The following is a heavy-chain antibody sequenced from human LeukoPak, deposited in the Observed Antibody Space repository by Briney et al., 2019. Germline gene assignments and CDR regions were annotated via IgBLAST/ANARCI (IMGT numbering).Heavy chain of an antibody. CDR3: ARAPGRHSYGPYYFDY. CDR2: IYSGGST. Sequence: PGGSLRLSCAASGFTVSSNYMSWVRQAPGKGLEWVSVIYSGGSTYYADSVKGRFTISRDNSKNTLYLQMNSLRAEDTAVYYCARAPGRHSYGPYYFDYRGQGTLVTVSS. V-gene: IGHV3-53*01. CDR1: GFTVSSNY. D-gene: IGHD5-18*01. J-gene: IGHJ4*02.